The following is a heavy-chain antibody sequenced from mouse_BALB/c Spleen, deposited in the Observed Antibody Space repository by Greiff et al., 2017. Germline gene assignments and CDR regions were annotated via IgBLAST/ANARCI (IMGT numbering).Heavy chain of an antibody. Sequence: EVKLQESGPSLVKPSQTLSLTCSVTGDSITSGYWNWIRKFPGNKLEYMGYISYSGSTYYNPSLKSRISITRDTSKNQYYLQLNSVTTEDTATYYCARSLYYGRPWFAYWGQGTLVTVSA. CDR3: ARSLYYGRPWFAY. V-gene: IGHV3-8*02. J-gene: IGHJ3*01. D-gene: IGHD1-1*01. CDR2: ISYSGST. CDR1: GDSITSGY.